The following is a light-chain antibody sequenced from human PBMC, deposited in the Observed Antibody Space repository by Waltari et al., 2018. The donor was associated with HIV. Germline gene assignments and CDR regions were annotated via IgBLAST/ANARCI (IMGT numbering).Light chain of an antibody. CDR3: QPFNSYPIT. V-gene: IGKV1-13*02. CDR2: DVS. CDR1: PGVRPD. J-gene: IGKJ5*01. Sequence: AVHLPQSPSSLPASIGDRVTITCRASPGVRPDLSWYQQKPGKPPKRLSYDVSTLQTVVPSRFSGGGSGTDFTLTINSLQSEDFATYYCQPFNSYPITFGQGTRLEIK.